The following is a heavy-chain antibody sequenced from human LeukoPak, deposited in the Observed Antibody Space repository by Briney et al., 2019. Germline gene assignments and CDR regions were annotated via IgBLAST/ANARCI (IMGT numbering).Heavy chain of an antibody. D-gene: IGHD1-26*01. V-gene: IGHV1-46*01. Sequence: ASVKVSCKASGYTFTSHYMHWVRQAPGQGLEWMGIINPRGGSTSYAQKFQGRVTMTRDTSTSTVYMELSSLRYEDTAVYYCARDLKEKWELLGDHFDYWGQGTLVTVSS. CDR3: ARDLKEKWELLGDHFDY. J-gene: IGHJ4*02. CDR1: GYTFTSHY. CDR2: INPRGGST.